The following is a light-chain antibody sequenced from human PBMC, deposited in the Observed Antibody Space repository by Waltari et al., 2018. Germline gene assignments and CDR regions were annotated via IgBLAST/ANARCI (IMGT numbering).Light chain of an antibody. J-gene: IGLJ3*02. CDR2: VNRDGSH. CDR1: SGHSNYA. CDR3: QTGGFGIWV. Sequence: QLLLTQSPSASASLGASVKLTCTVSSGHSNYAIAWHPQHPQKGPRYLMKVNRDGSHIKGDGIPDRFSGSSSGAERYLIISSLQAEDEADYYCQTGGFGIWVFGGGTTLTVL. V-gene: IGLV4-69*01.